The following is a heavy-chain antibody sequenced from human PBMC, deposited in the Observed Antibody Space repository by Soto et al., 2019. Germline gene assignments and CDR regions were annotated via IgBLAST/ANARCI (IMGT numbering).Heavy chain of an antibody. CDR2: IYHSGST. V-gene: IGHV4-30-4*01. J-gene: IGHJ4*02. CDR3: ASDPYYYASYY. D-gene: IGHD3-10*01. CDR1: GGSISSGIYY. Sequence: SETLSLTCTVSGGSISSGIYYWSWIRQPPGKGLEWIGYIYHSGSTHYNPSLKSRVTISVDTSKNQFSLKLSSVTAEDTAVYYCASDPYYYASYYWGQGTLVTVSS.